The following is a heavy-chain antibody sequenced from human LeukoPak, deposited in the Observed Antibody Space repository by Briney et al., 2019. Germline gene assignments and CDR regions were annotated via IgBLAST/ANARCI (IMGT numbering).Heavy chain of an antibody. V-gene: IGHV4-39*01. CDR3: ASRVSYAFDI. J-gene: IGHJ3*02. CDR2: IYYSGST. D-gene: IGHD6-6*01. Sequence: PSETLSLTCTVSGGSISSYYWGWIRQPPGKGLEWIGSIYYSGSTYYNPSLKSRVTISVDTSKNQFSLKLSSVTAADTAVYYCASRVSYAFDIWGQGTMVTVSS. CDR1: GGSISSYY.